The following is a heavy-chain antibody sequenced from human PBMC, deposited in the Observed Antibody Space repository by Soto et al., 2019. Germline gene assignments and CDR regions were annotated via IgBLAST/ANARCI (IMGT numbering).Heavy chain of an antibody. CDR3: AKRTVGWYFDL. D-gene: IGHD4-17*01. CDR1: GFTFSSYA. J-gene: IGHJ2*01. CDR2: ITGSGGGT. Sequence: PGGSLRLSCAASGFTFSSYAMSWVRQAPGKGLEWVSTITGSGGGTYYADSVKGRFTISRDNSKNTLYLQMNSLRAEDTAVYYCAKRTVGWYFDLWGRGTLVTVSS. V-gene: IGHV3-23*01.